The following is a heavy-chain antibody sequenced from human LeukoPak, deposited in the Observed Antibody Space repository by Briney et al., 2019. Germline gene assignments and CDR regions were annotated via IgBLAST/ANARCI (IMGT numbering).Heavy chain of an antibody. V-gene: IGHV4-59*12. J-gene: IGHJ3*02. Sequence: SETLSLTCTVSGGSISSYYWSWIRQPPGKGLEWIGYIYYSGSTNYNPSLKSRVTISVDTSKNQFSLKLSSVTAADTAVCYCARDPYDSSGYYSNDAFDIWGQGTMVTVSS. D-gene: IGHD3-22*01. CDR1: GGSISSYY. CDR3: ARDPYDSSGYYSNDAFDI. CDR2: IYYSGST.